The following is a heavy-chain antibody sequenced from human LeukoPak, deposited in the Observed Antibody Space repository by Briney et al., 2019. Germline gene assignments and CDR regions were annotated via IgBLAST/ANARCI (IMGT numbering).Heavy chain of an antibody. J-gene: IGHJ4*02. CDR2: IYYSGST. V-gene: IGHV4-59*01. CDR3: ARGGPYYYDSSDY. Sequence: SETLSLTRTVSGGSINNYYWNWIRQPPGKGLEWIGYIYYSGSTIYNPSLKSRVTMSIDTSKNQFSLNLSSVTAADTAVYYCARGGPYYYDSSDYWGQGTLVTVSS. D-gene: IGHD3-22*01. CDR1: GGSINNYY.